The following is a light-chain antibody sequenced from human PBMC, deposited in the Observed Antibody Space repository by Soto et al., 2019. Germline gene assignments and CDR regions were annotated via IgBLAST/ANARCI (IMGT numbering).Light chain of an antibody. CDR1: QSVSSGL. V-gene: IGKV3-20*01. J-gene: IGKJ2*01. Sequence: ETVMTQSPGTLSLSPGEGATLSCRASQSVSSGLLAWYQQKPGRAPRPLIFGATNRATGIPDRFTGSGSGTDFTLTISRLEPEDFAVYYCQQYGVSQNTFGQGTILEIK. CDR3: QQYGVSQNT. CDR2: GAT.